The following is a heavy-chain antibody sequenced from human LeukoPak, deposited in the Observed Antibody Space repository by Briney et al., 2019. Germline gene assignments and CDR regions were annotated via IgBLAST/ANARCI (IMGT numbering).Heavy chain of an antibody. CDR2: VSSGGNS. CDR3: AKDLIPNTIFGVASYFDY. J-gene: IGHJ4*02. V-gene: IGHV3-23*01. D-gene: IGHD3-3*01. CDR1: GFTFSSYG. Sequence: QPGGSLRLSCTASGFTFSSYGMSWVRQAPGKGLDWVSAVSSGGNSNYADSVTGRFTISRDNSKNTLYLQMNSLRAEDTAVYYCAKDLIPNTIFGVASYFDYWGQGTLVTVSS.